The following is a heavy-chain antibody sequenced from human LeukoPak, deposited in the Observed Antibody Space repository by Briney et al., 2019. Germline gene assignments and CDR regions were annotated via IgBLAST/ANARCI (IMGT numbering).Heavy chain of an antibody. CDR3: ASHGSYIKFKRDY. J-gene: IGHJ4*02. V-gene: IGHV3-21*01. CDR1: GFTFSSYS. CDR2: ISSSSSYI. D-gene: IGHD1-26*01. Sequence: GGSLRLSCAASGFTFSSYSMNWVRQAPGKGLEWVSSISSSSSYIYYADSVKGRFTISRDNAKNSLYLQMNSLRAEDTAVYYCASHGSYIKFKRDYWGQGTLVTVSS.